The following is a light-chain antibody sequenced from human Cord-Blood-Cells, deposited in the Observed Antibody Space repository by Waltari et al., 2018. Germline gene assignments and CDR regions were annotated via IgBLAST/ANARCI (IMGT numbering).Light chain of an antibody. CDR3: QQRSIWPPT. CDR1: QSVSSY. J-gene: IGKJ1*01. CDR2: DAA. Sequence: EIVLTQSPATLSLSPGERATLSCRASQSVSSYLAWYQQKPGQAPKLLIYDAANRAPGIPARFSGSGSGTDFTLTISSLEPEDIAVNYCQQRSIWPPTFGQGTKVEIK. V-gene: IGKV3-11*01.